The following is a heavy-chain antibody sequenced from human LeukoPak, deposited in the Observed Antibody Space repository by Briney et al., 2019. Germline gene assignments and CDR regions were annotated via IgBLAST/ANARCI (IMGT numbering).Heavy chain of an antibody. CDR1: GGSISSGGYY. V-gene: IGHV4-31*03. Sequence: SETLSLTCTVSGGSISSGGYYWSWIRQHPGKGLEWIGYIYYSGGTYYNPSLKSRVTISVDTSKNQFSLKLSSVTAADTAVYYCAREYEGSGLDYWGQGTLVTVSS. D-gene: IGHD2-8*01. CDR2: IYYSGGT. CDR3: AREYEGSGLDY. J-gene: IGHJ4*02.